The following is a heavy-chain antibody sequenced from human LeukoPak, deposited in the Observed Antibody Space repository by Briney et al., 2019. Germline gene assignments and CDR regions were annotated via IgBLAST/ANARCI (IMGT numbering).Heavy chain of an antibody. CDR2: FDPEDGET. D-gene: IGHD3-22*01. CDR1: GYTLTELS. CDR3: ARGDHYYDSSGYDY. V-gene: IGHV1-24*01. J-gene: IGHJ4*02. Sequence: ASVKVSCKVSGYTLTELSMHWVRQAPGKGLEWMGGFDPEDGETIYAQKFQGRVTMTRSTSISTAYMELSSLRSEDTAVYYCARGDHYYDSSGYDYWGQGTLVTVSS.